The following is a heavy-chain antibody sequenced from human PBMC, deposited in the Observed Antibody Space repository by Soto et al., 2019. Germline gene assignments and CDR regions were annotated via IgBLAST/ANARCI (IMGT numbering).Heavy chain of an antibody. CDR3: AREEVAYYGSGSYNWFDP. V-gene: IGHV4-31*03. CDR1: GGSINSGDYY. J-gene: IGHJ5*02. CDR2: IYYSGST. Sequence: QVQLQESGPGLVKTSQTLSLTCTVSGGSINSGDYYWSWIRQHPGKGLEWIGYIYYSGSTYYNPSLKSRVTISVDTSKNQFSRKLSSVTAADTAVYYCAREEVAYYGSGSYNWFDPWGQGTLVTVSS. D-gene: IGHD3-10*01.